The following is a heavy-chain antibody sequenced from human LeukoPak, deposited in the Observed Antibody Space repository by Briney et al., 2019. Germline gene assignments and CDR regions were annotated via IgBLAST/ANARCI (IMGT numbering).Heavy chain of an antibody. Sequence: PSETLSLTCTVSGGSISSYYWSWIRQPPGKGLEWIGYIYYSGSTNYNPSHKSRVTISVDTSKNQFSLKLSSVTAADTAVYYCARGGGSDDFDFWGQGTLVTVSS. CDR3: ARGGGSDDFDF. V-gene: IGHV4-59*01. D-gene: IGHD1-26*01. CDR2: IYYSGST. CDR1: GGSISSYY. J-gene: IGHJ4*02.